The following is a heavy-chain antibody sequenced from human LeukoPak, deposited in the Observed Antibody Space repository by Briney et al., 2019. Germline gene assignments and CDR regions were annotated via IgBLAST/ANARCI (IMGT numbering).Heavy chain of an antibody. CDR1: GDSVSSNSVA. Sequence: SLTLSLTCAISGDSVSSNSVAWNWVRQSPTRGLEWLGRPYYRSKWYNEYAVSVKSRITINADTSKNQFSLQLNSVTPEDTAVYYCARGSNRSFDPWGQGTLVTVSS. CDR2: PYYRSKWYN. J-gene: IGHJ5*02. V-gene: IGHV6-1*01. CDR3: ARGSNRSFDP.